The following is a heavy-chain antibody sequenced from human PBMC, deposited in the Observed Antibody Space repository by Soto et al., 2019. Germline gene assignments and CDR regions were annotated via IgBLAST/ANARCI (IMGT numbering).Heavy chain of an antibody. V-gene: IGHV5-51*01. CDR2: IYPSDSDT. J-gene: IGHJ4*02. Sequence: GSLQISCKGSGYNFAGYWNAWVRQMPGKGLEFMGIIYPSDSDTRYRPSFQGQVTNSADKSISSAYLQWSSLRASDTAMYYCARGGVSTRTFDYWGQGTPVTVYS. CDR3: ARGGVSTRTFDY. CDR1: GYNFAGYW. D-gene: IGHD3-3*01.